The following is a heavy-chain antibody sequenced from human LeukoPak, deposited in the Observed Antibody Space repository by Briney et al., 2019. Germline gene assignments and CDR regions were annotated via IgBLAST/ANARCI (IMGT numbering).Heavy chain of an antibody. J-gene: IGHJ2*01. CDR3: ARDHQHGPGDYDLPFDL. CDR1: GASISSDNYY. D-gene: IGHD4-17*01. V-gene: IGHV4-61*02. CDR2: ISSTGST. Sequence: TSETLSLTCTVSGASISSDNYYWNWVRQPAGQGVEWIGRISSTGSTNYNPSLKSRVTFTLDTSKNHSSLILSSVTAADTALYYCARDHQHGPGDYDLPFDLWGRGTLVTVSS.